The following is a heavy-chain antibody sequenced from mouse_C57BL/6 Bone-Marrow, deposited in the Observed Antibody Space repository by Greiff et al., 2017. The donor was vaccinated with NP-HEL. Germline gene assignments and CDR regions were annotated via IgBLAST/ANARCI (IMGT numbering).Heavy chain of an antibody. D-gene: IGHD1-1*01. J-gene: IGHJ2*01. CDR2: INSDGGST. Sequence: EVKLVESGGGLVQPGESLKLSCESNEYEFPSHDMSWVRKTPGKRLELVAAINSDGGSTYYTDTMERRFIIVRDNTKKTLYLQMSSLRSEDTALYYCARQELRSYFDYWGQGTTLTVSS. V-gene: IGHV5-2*03. CDR3: ARQELRSYFDY. CDR1: EYEFPSHD.